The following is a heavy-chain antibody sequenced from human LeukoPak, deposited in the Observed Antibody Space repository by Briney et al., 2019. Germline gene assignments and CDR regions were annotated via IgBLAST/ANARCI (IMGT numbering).Heavy chain of an antibody. CDR3: ARRTGYYYGMDA. Sequence: PSETLSPTCTVSGGSISSGGYYWSWIRQHPGKGLEWIGYIYYSGSTDYNPSLKSRVTISVDTSKNQFSLKLTSVTAADTAVYYCARRTGYYYGMDAWGQGTTVTVSS. V-gene: IGHV4-31*03. CDR1: GGSISSGGYY. J-gene: IGHJ6*02. CDR2: IYYSGST.